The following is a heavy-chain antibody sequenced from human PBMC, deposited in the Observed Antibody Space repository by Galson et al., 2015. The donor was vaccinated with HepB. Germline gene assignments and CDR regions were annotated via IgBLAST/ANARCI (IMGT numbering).Heavy chain of an antibody. Sequence: ALRLSGAASGFTVRNYWMSWVRQAPGKGLEWVANINADGSEKYYVDSVRGRVTISRDNAENSVSLQMNSLRAEDTAVYYCARARRHSTPDPHHFDYWGQGSLVTVSS. D-gene: IGHD6-13*01. J-gene: IGHJ4*02. CDR3: ARARRHSTPDPHHFDY. V-gene: IGHV3-7*01. CDR1: GFTVRNYW. CDR2: INADGSEK.